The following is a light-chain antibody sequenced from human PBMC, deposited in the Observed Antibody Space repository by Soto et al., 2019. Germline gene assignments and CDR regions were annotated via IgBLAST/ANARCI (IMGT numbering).Light chain of an antibody. Sequence: DSQMTQSASTLSASVGDRVSITYRASQSISSWLAWYQQKQGKAPKILIYAASSLQSGVPSRFSGSGSGTDFTLTISSLQPEDFETYYCQQSYSTPITFGQGTRLEIK. CDR1: QSISSW. CDR3: QQSYSTPIT. J-gene: IGKJ5*01. V-gene: IGKV1-39*01. CDR2: AAS.